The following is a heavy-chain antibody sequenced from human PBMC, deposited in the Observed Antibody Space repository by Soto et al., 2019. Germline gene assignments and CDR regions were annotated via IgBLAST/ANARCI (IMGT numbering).Heavy chain of an antibody. J-gene: IGHJ5*01. D-gene: IGHD6-13*01. Sequence: EVQLLESGGGLVQPGGSLRLSCSTSGFTFSSYAMSWVRQAPGKGLEWVSAIVGSGVDTFYADSVKGRFTISRDSSKNTLYLQMNSLRAEDTAIYYCAKEMAACGKGWFDPWGQGTLVTVSS. CDR3: AKEMAACGKGWFDP. V-gene: IGHV3-23*01. CDR1: GFTFSSYA. CDR2: IVGSGVDT.